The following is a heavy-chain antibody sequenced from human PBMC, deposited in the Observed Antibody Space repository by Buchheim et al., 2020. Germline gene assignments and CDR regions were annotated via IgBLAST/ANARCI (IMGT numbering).Heavy chain of an antibody. CDR1: GFTFSSYW. Sequence: VQLVESGGGVVQPGRSLRLSCAASGFTFSSYWMHWVRQAPGKGLVWVSRINSDGRSTSYADSVEGRITISRDNAKNTLYLQMNSLRAEDTAMYYCTRGESGSYLEINYWGQGTL. J-gene: IGHJ4*02. CDR2: INSDGRST. CDR3: TRGESGSYLEINY. D-gene: IGHD1-26*01. V-gene: IGHV3-74*02.